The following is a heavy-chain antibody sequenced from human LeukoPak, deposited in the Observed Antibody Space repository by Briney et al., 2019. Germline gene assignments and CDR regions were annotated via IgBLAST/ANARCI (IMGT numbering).Heavy chain of an antibody. J-gene: IGHJ4*02. D-gene: IGHD6-13*01. CDR2: INPNSGGT. CDR3: ARDLGGQAGTVDY. CDR1: GYTFTGYY. V-gene: IGHV1-2*02. Sequence: GASVKVSCKASGYTFTGYYMHWVRQAPGQGLEWMGWINPNSGGTNYAQKFQGRVTMTRDTSIRTAYMELSRLRSDDTAVYYCARDLGGQAGTVDYWGQGTLVTVSS.